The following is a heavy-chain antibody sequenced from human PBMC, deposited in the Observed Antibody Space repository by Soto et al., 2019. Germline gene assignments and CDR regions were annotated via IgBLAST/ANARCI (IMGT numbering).Heavy chain of an antibody. D-gene: IGHD5-12*01. Sequence: PSETLSLTCAVTGGSLSGYYWSWIRQPPGKGLEWIGEVKDGGHTNYSPSLRGRVTISSDTSNNQFSLRLNSVTAADTGVYYCARGQEGVVATHWDQGSLVT. CDR2: VKDGGHT. J-gene: IGHJ4*02. V-gene: IGHV4-34*01. CDR3: ARGQEGVVATH. CDR1: GGSLSGYY.